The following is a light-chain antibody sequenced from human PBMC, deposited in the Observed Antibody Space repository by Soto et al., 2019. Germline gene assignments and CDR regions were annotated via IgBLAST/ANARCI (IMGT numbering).Light chain of an antibody. V-gene: IGKV3-20*01. J-gene: IGKJ1*01. CDR1: QSVSNNY. CDR3: QQYGTTPWT. CDR2: GAS. Sequence: EIVLTQSPGTLSLSPGERATLSCRASQSVSNNYLAWYHQKPGRAPRLVISGASSRATGIPGRVSGSGSGTKFTITISRVEPEDLAVYDSQQYGTTPWTFGQGTKVEFK.